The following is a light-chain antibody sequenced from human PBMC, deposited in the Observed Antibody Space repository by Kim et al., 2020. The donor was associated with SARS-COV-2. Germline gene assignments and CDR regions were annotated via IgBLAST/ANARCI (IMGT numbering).Light chain of an antibody. V-gene: IGKV1-39*01. J-gene: IGKJ1*01. CDR2: SAS. CDR3: QQTYSTPTWT. CDR1: QSIISY. Sequence: SVGDRVTITCRASQSIISYLNWYQQTPGKAPKLLIYSASSLQSGVPSRFSGSRSGTDFTLTISSLQPEDFATYYCQQTYSTPTWTFGQGTKVDIK.